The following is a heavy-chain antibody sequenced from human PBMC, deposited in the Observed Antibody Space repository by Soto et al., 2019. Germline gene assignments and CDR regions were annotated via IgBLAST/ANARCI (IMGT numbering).Heavy chain of an antibody. CDR1: GGSISSGGYY. J-gene: IGHJ4*02. D-gene: IGHD5-12*01. Sequence: SETLSLTCTVSGGSISSGGYYWSWIRQHPGKGLEWIGYIYYSGSTYYNPSLKSRVTISVDTSKNQFSLKLSSVTAADTAVYYCARGRRDGYNIFDYWGQGTLVTVSS. V-gene: IGHV4-31*03. CDR2: IYYSGST. CDR3: ARGRRDGYNIFDY.